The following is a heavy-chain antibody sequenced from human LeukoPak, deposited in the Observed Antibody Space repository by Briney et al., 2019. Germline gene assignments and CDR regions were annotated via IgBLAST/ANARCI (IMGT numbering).Heavy chain of an antibody. CDR1: GGSFSGYY. J-gene: IGHJ4*02. CDR2: INHSGST. Sequence: SETLSLTCAVYGGSFSGYYWSWIRQPPGKGLEWIGEINHSGSTNYNPSLKSRVTISVDTFKNQFSLKLSSVTAADTAVYYCARVHHRSVIDFDYWGQGTLVTVSS. V-gene: IGHV4-34*01. D-gene: IGHD2-15*01. CDR3: ARVHHRSVIDFDY.